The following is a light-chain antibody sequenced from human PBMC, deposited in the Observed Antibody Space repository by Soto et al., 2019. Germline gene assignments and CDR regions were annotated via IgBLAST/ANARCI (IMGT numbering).Light chain of an antibody. CDR2: GAS. Sequence: EILMTQSPATLSVSPGEGATLSCRASQSVGNNLAWYQQIPGQAPRLVMFGASTTATGIPARFSGGGSGTEFTLTNSSLQSEDFAVYYCQQYSDWPRTFGQGTKVEIK. CDR1: QSVGNN. CDR3: QQYSDWPRT. V-gene: IGKV3-15*01. J-gene: IGKJ1*01.